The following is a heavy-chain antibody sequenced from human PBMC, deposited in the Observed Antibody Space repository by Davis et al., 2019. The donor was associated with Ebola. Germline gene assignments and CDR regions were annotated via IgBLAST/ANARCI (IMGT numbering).Heavy chain of an antibody. CDR1: GYSFTSYW. V-gene: IGHV5-10-1*01. CDR3: ARQDYYYYGMDV. Sequence: GESLKISCTGSGYSFTSYWISWVRQMPGKGLEWMGRIDPSDSYTNYSPSFQGHVTISADKSISTAYLQWSSLKASDTAMYYCARQDYYYYGMDVWGQGTTVTVSS. J-gene: IGHJ6*02. CDR2: IDPSDSYT.